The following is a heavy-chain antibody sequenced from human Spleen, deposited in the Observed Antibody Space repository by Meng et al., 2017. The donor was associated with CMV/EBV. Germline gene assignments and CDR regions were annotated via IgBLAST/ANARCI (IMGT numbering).Heavy chain of an antibody. CDR2: IKQDGSES. CDR3: ARGGSSIAPRPGY. Sequence: ASGFPFRPYWMTWVRQAPGKGLEWVANIKQDGSESYYVGSVKGRFTISRDNAKNSLYLQMNSLRAEDTAFYYCARGGSSIAPRPGYWGQGTLVTVSS. D-gene: IGHD6-6*01. V-gene: IGHV3-7*01. J-gene: IGHJ4*02. CDR1: GFPFRPYW.